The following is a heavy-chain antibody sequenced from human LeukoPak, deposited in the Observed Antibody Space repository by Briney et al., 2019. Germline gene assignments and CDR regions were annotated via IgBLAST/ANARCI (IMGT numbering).Heavy chain of an antibody. CDR2: INTDGIIT. CDR3: AILTGITAAA. D-gene: IGHD6-13*01. CDR1: GFTFSSYW. J-gene: IGHJ5*02. V-gene: IGHV3-74*01. Sequence: GGSLRLSCAVSGFTFSSYWIHWVRQAPGKGLVWVSRINTDGIITSYADSVKGRFTISRDNAKNMLYLQMNSLRVEDTAVYYCAILTGITAAAWGQGTLVTVSS.